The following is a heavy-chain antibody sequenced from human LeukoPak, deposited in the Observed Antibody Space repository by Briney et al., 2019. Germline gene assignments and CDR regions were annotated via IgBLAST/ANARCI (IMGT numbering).Heavy chain of an antibody. CDR1: GFTFSSYE. V-gene: IGHV3-48*03. CDR2: VSGSGRTK. D-gene: IGHD1-1*01. J-gene: IGHJ5*02. Sequence: PGGSLRLSCATSGFTFSSYEMNWVRQAPGKGLEWVSFVSGSGRTKYYADSVKGRFTISRDNAKNSLYLQMNSLRAEDTAVYYCARDARRSLSWGQGTLVTVSS. CDR3: ARDARRSLS.